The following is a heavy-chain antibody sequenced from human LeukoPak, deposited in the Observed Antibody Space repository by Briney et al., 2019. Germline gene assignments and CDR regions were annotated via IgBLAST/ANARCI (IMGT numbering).Heavy chain of an antibody. CDR1: GFIFSAYV. V-gene: IGHV3-30*18. D-gene: IGHD2-2*01. J-gene: IGHJ4*02. Sequence: PGRSLRLSCAASGFIFSAYVLHWVRQAPGKGLEWVAAISYDGSNKYYADSVKGRFTISRDNSKNTLYLLMNGLRAEDTAMYYCAKGPRVPAATYYFDDWGQGTLVHVSS. CDR3: AKGPRVPAATYYFDD. CDR2: ISYDGSNK.